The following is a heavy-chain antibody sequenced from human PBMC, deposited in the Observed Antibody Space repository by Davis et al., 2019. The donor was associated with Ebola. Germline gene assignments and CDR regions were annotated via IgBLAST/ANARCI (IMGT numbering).Heavy chain of an antibody. Sequence: GESLKISCAASGFTLNSYGMNWVRRAPGKGLEWVSSISSSSSYIYYADSVKGRFTISRDNAKNSVYLQMNSLRAEDTAIYYCARVSSDKLRVGIDYYYGMDVWGRGTTVTVSS. V-gene: IGHV3-21*01. CDR1: GFTLNSYG. D-gene: IGHD2-21*01. CDR2: ISSSSSYI. J-gene: IGHJ6*02. CDR3: ARVSSDKLRVGIDYYYGMDV.